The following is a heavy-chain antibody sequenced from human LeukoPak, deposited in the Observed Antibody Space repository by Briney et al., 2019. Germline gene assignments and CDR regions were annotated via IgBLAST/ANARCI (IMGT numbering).Heavy chain of an antibody. D-gene: IGHD6-6*01. CDR3: ARHDAGIAARPFDN. CDR1: GGSIGTYY. CDR2: IYVTGST. Sequence: SETLSLTCTVSGGSIGTYYWSWIRQSPGKGLEWIGYIYVTGSTRYNPYLQSRVTISVDTSRNRFFLKMSSVTAADTAVYYCARHDAGIAARPFDNWGQGTLVTVSS. V-gene: IGHV4-59*08. J-gene: IGHJ4*02.